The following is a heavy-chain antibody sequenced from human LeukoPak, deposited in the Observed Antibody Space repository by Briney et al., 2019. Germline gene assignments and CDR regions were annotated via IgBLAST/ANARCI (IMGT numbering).Heavy chain of an antibody. D-gene: IGHD4-17*01. V-gene: IGHV4-39*01. J-gene: IGHJ4*02. CDR1: GGSISSSSYY. CDR3: ARIDYGDYYFDY. CDR2: IYYSGST. Sequence: PSETLSLTCTVSGGSISSSSYYWGWIRQPPGKGLEWIGSIYYSGSTYYNPSLKSRVTISVDTPKNQFSLKLSSVTAADTAVYYCARIDYGDYYFDYWGQGSLVTVSS.